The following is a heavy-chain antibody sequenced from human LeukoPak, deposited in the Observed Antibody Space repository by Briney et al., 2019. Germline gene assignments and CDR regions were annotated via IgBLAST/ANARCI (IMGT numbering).Heavy chain of an antibody. CDR2: IYYSGST. D-gene: IGHD3-16*01. CDR1: GGSISSYY. V-gene: IGHV4-59*12. CDR3: ARETSQKGAHYMDV. J-gene: IGHJ6*03. Sequence: SETLTLTCTVSGGSISSYYWSWIRQPPGKGLERIGYIYYSGSTNYNPSLKSRVTISVDTSKNQFSLKLSSVTAADTAVYYCARETSQKGAHYMDVWGKGTTVTISS.